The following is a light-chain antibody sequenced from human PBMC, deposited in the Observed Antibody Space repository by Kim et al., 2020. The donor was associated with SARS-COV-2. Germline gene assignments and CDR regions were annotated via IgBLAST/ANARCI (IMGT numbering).Light chain of an antibody. J-gene: IGKJ2*03. Sequence: RANLNCKSSQSVFYSSNNKNYLAWYQQKPRQPPKLLIYWASTRDSGVPDRFTGSGSGTDFTLTISSLQAEDVAVYYCQQYYSTPNGFGQGTKLEIK. CDR1: QSVFYSSNNKNY. V-gene: IGKV4-1*01. CDR3: QQYYSTPNG. CDR2: WAS.